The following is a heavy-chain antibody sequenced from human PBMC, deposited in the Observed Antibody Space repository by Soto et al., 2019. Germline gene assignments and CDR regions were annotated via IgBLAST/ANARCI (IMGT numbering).Heavy chain of an antibody. J-gene: IGHJ4*02. D-gene: IGHD6-19*01. CDR3: ARAVAVPADFDF. Sequence: ASVKVSCKASGYTFTTYDINWVRQATGQGLEWMGWMSPNSGATGYAQKFQGRVTMTRDTSISTAYMELSNLRSEDTAVYYCARAVAVPADFDFWGQGTLVTVSS. CDR1: GYTFTTYD. V-gene: IGHV1-8*01. CDR2: MSPNSGAT.